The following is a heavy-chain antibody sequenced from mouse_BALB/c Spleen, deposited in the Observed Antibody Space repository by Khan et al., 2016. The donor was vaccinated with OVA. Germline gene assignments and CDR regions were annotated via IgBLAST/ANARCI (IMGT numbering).Heavy chain of an antibody. Sequence: EVELVESGGGLVKPGGSLKLSCAVSGFTFSTYAMSWVRQTPEKRLEWVATISSDGDYTYYPDNVTGRFTISRDTAKNTLYLQMSSLRSEDTAKYYCARAPYGNFAYWGQGTLVTVSA. CDR2: ISSDGDYT. D-gene: IGHD2-1*01. V-gene: IGHV5-9-3*01. CDR3: ARAPYGNFAY. J-gene: IGHJ3*01. CDR1: GFTFSTYA.